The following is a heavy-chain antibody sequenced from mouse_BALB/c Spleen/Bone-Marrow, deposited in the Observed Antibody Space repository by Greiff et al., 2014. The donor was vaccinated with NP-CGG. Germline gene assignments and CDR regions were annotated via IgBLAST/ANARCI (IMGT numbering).Heavy chain of an antibody. J-gene: IGHJ4*01. V-gene: IGHV1-7*01. Sequence: VQLQESGAELAKPGASVKMSCKASGYTFTSYWMHWVKQRPGQGLEWIGYINPTSGYTEYNQKFKDKATLTADKPSSTAYMQLGSLTSEDSAVYYCATGYYAMDSWGQGSSVTVSS. CDR1: GYTFTSYW. CDR2: INPTSGYT. CDR3: ATGYYAMDS.